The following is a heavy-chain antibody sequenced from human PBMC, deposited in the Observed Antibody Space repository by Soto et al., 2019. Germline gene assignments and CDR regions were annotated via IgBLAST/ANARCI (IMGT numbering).Heavy chain of an antibody. J-gene: IGHJ4*02. CDR3: ARLDGWLQFDH. CDR1: GYTFTSYA. V-gene: IGHV1-3*01. D-gene: IGHD5-12*01. CDR2: INAENGNT. Sequence: GASVKVSCKASGYTFTSYAMHWVRQAPGQRLEWMGWINAENGNTKYSQKLQGRVTITRDTSTSTAYMELRSLRSEDTAVYYCARLDGWLQFDHWGQGTLVTVLL.